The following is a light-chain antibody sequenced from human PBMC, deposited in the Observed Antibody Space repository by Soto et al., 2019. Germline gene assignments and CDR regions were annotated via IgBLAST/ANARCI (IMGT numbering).Light chain of an antibody. V-gene: IGKV3-11*01. J-gene: IGKJ4*01. Sequence: IVLTQSPATLSLSPGERATLSCRASQSVISYLAWYQQKPGQAPRLLIYDASNRATGIPARFSGSGSGTDFTLTISSLEPEDFAVYHCQQRSNWPPLTFGGGTKVDIK. CDR3: QQRSNWPPLT. CDR1: QSVISY. CDR2: DAS.